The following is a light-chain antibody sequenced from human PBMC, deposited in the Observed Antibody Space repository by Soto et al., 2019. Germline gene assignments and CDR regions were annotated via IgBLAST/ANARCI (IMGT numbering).Light chain of an antibody. V-gene: IGLV3-1*01. Sequence: YELTQPPSVSVSPGQTASITCSGDKLGDKYACWYQQKPGQSPVLVIYEDSRRPSGIPERFSGSNSGNTATLTISGTQAMDEADYYCQAWDSSTVVFGGGTKLTVL. CDR3: QAWDSSTVV. J-gene: IGLJ2*01. CDR1: KLGDKY. CDR2: EDS.